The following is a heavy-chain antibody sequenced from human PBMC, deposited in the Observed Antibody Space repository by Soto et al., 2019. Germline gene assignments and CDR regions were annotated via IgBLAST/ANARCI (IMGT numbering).Heavy chain of an antibody. D-gene: IGHD6-13*01. Sequence: KVSYTASGGTIRSHGISWVRQENRQGLEWMGGIIPIFGTANYAQKFQGRVTITADESTSTAYMELRSLRSDDTAVYYCARVPAAGQFYYYYGMDVWGQGTTVTVSS. V-gene: IGHV1-69*01. CDR2: IIPIFGTA. CDR3: ARVPAAGQFYYYYGMDV. J-gene: IGHJ6*02. CDR1: GGTIRSHG.